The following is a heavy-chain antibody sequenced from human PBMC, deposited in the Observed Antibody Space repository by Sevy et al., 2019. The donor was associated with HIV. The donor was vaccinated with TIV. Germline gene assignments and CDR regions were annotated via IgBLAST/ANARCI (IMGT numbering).Heavy chain of an antibody. CDR3: ARGRVGDSSSWYGAFDV. Sequence: SETLSLTCAVSGGSINSGGYSWSWIRQPPGKGLEWIGYIFQSGATYYIPSLQSRVSISVDMSKNQFSLNLRSVTAADTAVYYCARGRVGDSSSWYGAFDVWGLGTMVTVSS. CDR1: GGSINSGGYS. V-gene: IGHV4-30-2*01. D-gene: IGHD6-13*01. CDR2: IFQSGAT. J-gene: IGHJ3*01.